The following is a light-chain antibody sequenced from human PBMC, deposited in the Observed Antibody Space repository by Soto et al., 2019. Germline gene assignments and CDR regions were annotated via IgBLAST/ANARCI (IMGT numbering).Light chain of an antibody. CDR3: QQTKTPRT. CDR1: QDIRTW. J-gene: IGKJ1*01. CDR2: AAS. V-gene: IGKV1-12*01. Sequence: EILMTQSPYSLSASVGDRVTITCRACQDIRTWLAWYQHKPGKAPQLLIYAASNLQRGVPSRLSGSGSGTDFTLTISSLQPEDFTTYYCQQTKTPRTFGQGTKVEIK.